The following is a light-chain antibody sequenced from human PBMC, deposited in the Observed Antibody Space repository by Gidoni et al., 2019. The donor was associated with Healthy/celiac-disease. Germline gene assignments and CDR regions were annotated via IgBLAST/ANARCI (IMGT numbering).Light chain of an antibody. J-gene: IGKJ5*01. CDR3: QQSSNWPPT. Sequence: IVLTQSPATLSLSPGERATLSCRASQSVSSYLAWYQQKPGQAPRLLIYDASNRATGIPARLSCSGSGTDFTLTISSLEREDFAVYYCQQSSNWPPTFGQXTRLEIK. CDR1: QSVSSY. CDR2: DAS. V-gene: IGKV3-11*01.